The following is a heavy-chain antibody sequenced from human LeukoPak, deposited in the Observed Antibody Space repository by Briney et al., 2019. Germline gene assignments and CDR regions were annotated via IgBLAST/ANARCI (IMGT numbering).Heavy chain of an antibody. CDR1: GGTFSSYA. D-gene: IGHD6-19*01. J-gene: IGHJ3*02. Sequence: SVKVSCKASGGTFSSYAISWVRQAPGQGLEWMGGIIPIFGTANYAQKFQGRVTITADESTSTAYMELSSLRSEDTAVYYCAREAYSSGRDAFDIWGQGTMVTVSS. V-gene: IGHV1-69*13. CDR3: AREAYSSGRDAFDI. CDR2: IIPIFGTA.